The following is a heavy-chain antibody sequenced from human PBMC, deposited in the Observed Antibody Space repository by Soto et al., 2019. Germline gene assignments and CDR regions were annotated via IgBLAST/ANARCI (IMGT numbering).Heavy chain of an antibody. Sequence: ASVKVSCKASGYTFTSYGISWVRQAPGQGLEWMGWISAYNGNTNYAQKIQGRVTMTTDTSTSTAYMELRSLRSDDTAVYYCARGIAARHDYYYGMDVWGQGTTVTVSS. D-gene: IGHD6-6*01. CDR1: GYTFTSYG. CDR3: ARGIAARHDYYYGMDV. CDR2: ISAYNGNT. V-gene: IGHV1-18*01. J-gene: IGHJ6*02.